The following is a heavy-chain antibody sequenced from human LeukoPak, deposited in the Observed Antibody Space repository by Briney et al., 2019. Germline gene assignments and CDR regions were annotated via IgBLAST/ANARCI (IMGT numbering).Heavy chain of an antibody. J-gene: IGHJ4*02. CDR3: AKSIAVTGLGGGRTFDY. CDR1: GFSFSYYS. CDR2: IRYDGSDK. V-gene: IGHV3-30*02. D-gene: IGHD6-19*01. Sequence: GGSLRLSCAASGFSFSYYSMHWVRQAPGKGLEWVAFIRYDGSDKYYADSVKGRFTISRDNSKNTLYLQMNSPRAQDTAVYYCAKSIAVTGLGGGRTFDYWGQGTLVTVSS.